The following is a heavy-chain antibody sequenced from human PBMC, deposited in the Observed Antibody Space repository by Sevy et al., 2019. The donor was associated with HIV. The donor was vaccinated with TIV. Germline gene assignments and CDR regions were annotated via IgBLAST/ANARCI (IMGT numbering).Heavy chain of an antibody. V-gene: IGHV3-30*18. J-gene: IGHJ4*02. D-gene: IGHD4-17*01. CDR1: GFTFSHYA. Sequence: GGSLRLSCAASGFTFSHYAMHWIRQARGKGLEWVAAISFDGASRNYADSVRGRFTISRDDSKNTVYLHMRGLRSEDTAVYFCAKDHAVTTEWVVFDSWGQGTLVTVSS. CDR2: ISFDGASR. CDR3: AKDHAVTTEWVVFDS.